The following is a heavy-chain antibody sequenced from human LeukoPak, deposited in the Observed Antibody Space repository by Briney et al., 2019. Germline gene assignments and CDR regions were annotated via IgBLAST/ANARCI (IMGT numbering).Heavy chain of an antibody. CDR3: AKQAGWGAYFSFPPFDF. Sequence: GGSLRLSCAASGFTFSYYGLSWVRQAPGKGLEWVSGFGHNGDITYSDSVKGRFTISRDNSKNTLFLQMNSLRADDTAVYFCAKQAGWGAYFSFPPFDFWGRGTLVTVSS. CDR2: FGHNGDIT. V-gene: IGHV3-23*01. J-gene: IGHJ4*02. D-gene: IGHD3-3*01. CDR1: GFTFSYYG.